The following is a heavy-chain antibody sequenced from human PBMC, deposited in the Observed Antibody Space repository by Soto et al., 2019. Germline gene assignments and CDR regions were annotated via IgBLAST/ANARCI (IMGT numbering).Heavy chain of an antibody. Sequence: QMQLVQSGPEVKKPGTSVKVSCKASAFRFSDSIVQRVRQTRGQRLAWMGWIVVGSGDTNSAQQLHERVKMARDMTTNTVHMEGSSLKSDDTSVYFCAAERLMYGMEVWGQGNTVIVSS. V-gene: IGHV1-58*01. CDR1: AFRFSDSI. J-gene: IGHJ6*02. CDR2: IVVGSGDT. CDR3: AAERLMYGMEV. D-gene: IGHD3-16*01.